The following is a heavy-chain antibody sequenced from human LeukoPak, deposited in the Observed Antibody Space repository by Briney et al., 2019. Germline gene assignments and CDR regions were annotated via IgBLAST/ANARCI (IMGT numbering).Heavy chain of an antibody. V-gene: IGHV3-23*01. J-gene: IGHJ4*02. Sequence: GGSLRLSCAASGFTFSSYAMSWVRQAPGKGLEWVSAISGSGGSTYYADSVKGRFTISRDNAKNSLYLQMNSLRAEDTAVYYCAKGPVLRYFDWLPLGSYYFDYWGQGTLVTVSS. D-gene: IGHD3-9*01. CDR2: ISGSGGST. CDR1: GFTFSSYA. CDR3: AKGPVLRYFDWLPLGSYYFDY.